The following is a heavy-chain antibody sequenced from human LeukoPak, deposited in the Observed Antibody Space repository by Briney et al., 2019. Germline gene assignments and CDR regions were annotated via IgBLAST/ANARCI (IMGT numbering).Heavy chain of an antibody. CDR3: ARGDADATDY. Sequence: ASVTVSFKSSGYTFTSYDINWVRQAPGQGLEWMGWMNPNSGNTCYAQKFQGRVTMTRNTSRSTAYMELSSLRSEDTAVYYCARGDADATDYWGQGTLVTVSS. V-gene: IGHV1-8*01. D-gene: IGHD2-2*01. CDR1: GYTFTSYD. J-gene: IGHJ4*02. CDR2: MNPNSGNT.